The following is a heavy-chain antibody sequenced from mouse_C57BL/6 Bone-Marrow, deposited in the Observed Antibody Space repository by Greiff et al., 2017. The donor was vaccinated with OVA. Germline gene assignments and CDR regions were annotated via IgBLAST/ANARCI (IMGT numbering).Heavy chain of an antibody. V-gene: IGHV10-1*01. D-gene: IGHD1-1*01. Sequence: EVKLMESGGGLVQPKGSLKLSCAASGFSFNTYAMNWVRQAPGKGLEWVARIRSKSNNYATYYADSVKDIFTISRDESESMLYLQMNNLKTEDTDMYYCVRHYYYGSSWGQGTLVTVSA. CDR2: IRSKSNNYAT. CDR3: VRHYYYGSS. CDR1: GFSFNTYA. J-gene: IGHJ3*01.